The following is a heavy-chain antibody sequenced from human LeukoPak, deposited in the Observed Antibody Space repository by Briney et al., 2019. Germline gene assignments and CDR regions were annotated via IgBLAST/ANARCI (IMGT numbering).Heavy chain of an antibody. D-gene: IGHD6-13*01. V-gene: IGHV3-7*02. J-gene: IGHJ4*02. CDR2: IKQDGSEK. Sequence: GGSLRLSCAASGFTFSRYWMTWVRQAPGKGLEWVANIKQDGSEKYYVDSVKGRFTLSRDNAKNTVYLQMNSLRGEDTAVYYCVARSSWYYWGQGTLVTVSS. CDR1: GFTFSRYW. CDR3: VARSSWYY.